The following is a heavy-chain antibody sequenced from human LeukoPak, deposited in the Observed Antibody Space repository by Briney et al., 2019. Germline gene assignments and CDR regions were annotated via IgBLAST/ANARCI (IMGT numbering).Heavy chain of an antibody. CDR3: ARDAPPIVATPIDY. CDR2: IYSGGST. V-gene: IGHV3-66*01. CDR1: GFSVSSNX. Sequence: PGGSLRLSCAXSGFSVSSNXXXXXXQAPGKGXXXXXXIYSGGSTYYADSVKGRFTISRDNSKNTLYLQMNSLRAEDTAVYYCARDAPPIVATPIDYWGQGTLVTVSS. D-gene: IGHD5-12*01. J-gene: IGHJ4*02.